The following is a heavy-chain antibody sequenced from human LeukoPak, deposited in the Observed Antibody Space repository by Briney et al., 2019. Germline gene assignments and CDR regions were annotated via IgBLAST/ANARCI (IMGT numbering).Heavy chain of an antibody. CDR1: GFTFSSYG. CDR3: AKESKPRAFDY. J-gene: IGHJ4*02. Sequence: GGSLRLSCAASGFTFSSYGMHWVRQAPGKGLEWVAVISYDGSNKYYADSVKGRFTIPRDNSKNTLYLQMNSLRAEDTAVYYCAKESKPRAFDYWGQGTLVTVSS. D-gene: IGHD1-14*01. V-gene: IGHV3-30*18. CDR2: ISYDGSNK.